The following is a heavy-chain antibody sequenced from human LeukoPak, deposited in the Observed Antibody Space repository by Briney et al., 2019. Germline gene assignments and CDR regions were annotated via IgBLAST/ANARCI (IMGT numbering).Heavy chain of an antibody. D-gene: IGHD3-22*01. J-gene: IGHJ4*02. CDR1: GFTFSSYA. V-gene: IGHV3-23*01. CDR2: ISGSGGST. Sequence: GASLRLSCAASGFTFSSYAMSWVRQAPGKGLEWVSAISGSGGSTYYADSVKGRFTISRDNSKNTLYLQMNSLRAEDTAVCYCAKDPTEYYDSSGYCYFDYWGQGTLVTVSS. CDR3: AKDPTEYYDSSGYCYFDY.